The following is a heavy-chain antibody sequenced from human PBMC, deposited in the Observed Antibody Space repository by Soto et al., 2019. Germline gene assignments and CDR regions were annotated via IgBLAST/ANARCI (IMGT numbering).Heavy chain of an antibody. V-gene: IGHV4-34*01. CDR2: INLAGGT. CDR3: ARNQRIYDILTGYYKGPFDS. CDR1: SGSFSGHF. J-gene: IGHJ4*02. Sequence: NPSETLSLTCAVYSGSFSGHFWSWIRQPPGKGLEWIGEINLAGGTNYNPSLKSRVTISIDKSNNQFFLKLTSVTAADKAVYYCARNQRIYDILTGYYKGPFDSWGQGTLVT. D-gene: IGHD3-9*01.